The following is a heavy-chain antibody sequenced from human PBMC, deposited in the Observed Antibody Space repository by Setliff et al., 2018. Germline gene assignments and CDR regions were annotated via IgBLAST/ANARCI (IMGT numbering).Heavy chain of an antibody. CDR3: AREVGPLWFGALDYYYYYYGMDV. CDR2: MNPNSGNT. CDR1: GYTFTSYD. J-gene: IGHJ6*02. Sequence: EASVKVSCKASGYTFTSYDINWVRQATGQGLEWMGWMNPNSGNTGYAQKFQGRVTMTRNTSISTAYMELRSLRSDDTAVYYCAREVGPLWFGALDYYYYYYGMDVWGQGTTVTVSS. V-gene: IGHV1-8*02. D-gene: IGHD3-10*01.